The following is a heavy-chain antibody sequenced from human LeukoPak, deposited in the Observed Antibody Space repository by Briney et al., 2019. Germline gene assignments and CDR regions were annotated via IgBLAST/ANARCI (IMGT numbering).Heavy chain of an antibody. J-gene: IGHJ4*02. CDR1: GFILNNFD. D-gene: IGHD6-19*01. Sequence: PGGSLRLSCAASGFILNNFDMSWVRQAPGKGLEWVSGISGSGTSPYYADSVKGRFPISRDNSKNTVYLQMNSLRVEDTAVYYCAKSLRYSSGCHHFDYWGQGTLVTVSS. V-gene: IGHV3-23*01. CDR3: AKSLRYSSGCHHFDY. CDR2: ISGSGTSP.